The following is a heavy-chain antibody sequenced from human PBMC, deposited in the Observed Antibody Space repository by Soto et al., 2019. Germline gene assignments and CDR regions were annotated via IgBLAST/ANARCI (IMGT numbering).Heavy chain of an antibody. J-gene: IGHJ4*02. CDR3: ARGGNSVLVLAAPFDR. CDR1: GGSLRDYY. CDR2: INHFGTI. V-gene: IGHV4-34*01. D-gene: IGHD2-15*01. Sequence: QVQLHQWGAGLLKPSETLSLTCAVEGGSLRDYYWSWIRQPPGKGLEWIGEINHFGTINYNPSLRSRVPISRDTSKNQFSLSLSSVTAADTAVYFCARGGNSVLVLAAPFDRWGQGTLVTVSS.